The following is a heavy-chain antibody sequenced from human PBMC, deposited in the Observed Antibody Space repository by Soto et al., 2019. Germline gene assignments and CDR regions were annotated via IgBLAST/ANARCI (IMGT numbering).Heavy chain of an antibody. CDR1: GYTFTSYG. V-gene: IGHV1-18*01. CDR2: ISAYNGNT. D-gene: IGHD5-18*01. CDR3: AREDTRGYYYYYYGMDV. Sequence: ASVKVSCKASGYTFTSYGISWVRQAPGQGLEWMGWISAYNGNTNYAQKLQGRVTMTTDTSTSTAYMELRSLRSDDTAVYYCAREDTRGYYYYYYGMDVWGQGTTVTVSS. J-gene: IGHJ6*02.